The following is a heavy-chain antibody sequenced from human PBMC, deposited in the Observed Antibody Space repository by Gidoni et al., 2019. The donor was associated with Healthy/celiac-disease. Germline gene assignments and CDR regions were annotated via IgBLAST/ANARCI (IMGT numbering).Heavy chain of an antibody. CDR1: GGSISSSSYY. CDR2: IYYSGST. V-gene: IGHV4-39*01. J-gene: IGHJ2*01. D-gene: IGHD3-22*01. CDR3: ARPPYYYDSSGYYYKDWYFDL. Sequence: QLQLQESGPGLVKPSETLSLTCTVSGGSISSSSYYWGWIRQPPGKGLEWIGSIYYSGSTSYNPSLKSRVTISVDTSKNQFSLKLSSVTAADTTVYYCARPPYYYDSSGYYYKDWYFDLWGRGTLVTVSS.